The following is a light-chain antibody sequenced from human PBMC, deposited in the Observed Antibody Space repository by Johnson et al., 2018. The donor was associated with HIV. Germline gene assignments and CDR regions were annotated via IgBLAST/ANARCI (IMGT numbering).Light chain of an antibody. CDR3: GTWDSSLSAGPYV. V-gene: IGLV1-51*02. CDR2: ENN. Sequence: QSVLTQPPSVSAAPGQKVTISCSGSSSNIGNNYVSWYQKLPGTAPKLLIYENNKRPSGIPDRFSGSKSGTSATLGITGLQTGDEADYYCGTWDSSLSAGPYVFGTGTKVTVL. J-gene: IGLJ1*01. CDR1: SSNIGNNY.